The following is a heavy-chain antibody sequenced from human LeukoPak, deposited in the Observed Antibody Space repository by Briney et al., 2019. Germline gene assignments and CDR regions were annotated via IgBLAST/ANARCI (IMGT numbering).Heavy chain of an antibody. CDR2: IYTSGST. CDR1: GGSISSYY. D-gene: IGHD4-17*01. J-gene: IGHJ4*02. CDR3: ATRAANDYGDYSPVFDY. V-gene: IGHV4-4*07. Sequence: SETLSLTCTVSGGSISSYYWSWIRQPAGKGLEWIGRIYTSGSTNYNPSLKSRVTMSVDTSKNQFSLKLSSVTAADTAVYYCATRAANDYGDYSPVFDYWGQRTLVTVSS.